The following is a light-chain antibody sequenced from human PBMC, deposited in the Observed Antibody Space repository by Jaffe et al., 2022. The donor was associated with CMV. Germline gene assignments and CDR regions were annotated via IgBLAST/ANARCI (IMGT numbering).Light chain of an antibody. CDR3: CSYTGSSSVV. Sequence: QSALTQPASVSGSPGQSITFSCTGTSSDVGTYDLVSWYQQHPGKAPRLIIYEVKKRPSGVSIRFSGSKSGNTASLTISGLQTEDEADYYCCSYTGSSSVVFGGGTKLTVL. CDR2: EVK. J-gene: IGLJ2*01. V-gene: IGLV2-23*02. CDR1: SSDVGTYDL.